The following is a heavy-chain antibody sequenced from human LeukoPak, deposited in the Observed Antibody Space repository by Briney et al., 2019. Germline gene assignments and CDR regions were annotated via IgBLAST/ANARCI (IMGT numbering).Heavy chain of an antibody. Sequence: SETLSLTCTVSGGSISSGDYYWSWIRQPPGKGLEWTGYIYYSGSTYYNPSLKSRVTISVDTSKNQFSLKLSSVTAADTAVYYCARAGGSGYSYDINYAFDIWGQGTMVTVSS. CDR1: GGSISSGDYY. J-gene: IGHJ3*02. CDR2: IYYSGST. V-gene: IGHV4-30-4*01. CDR3: ARAGGSGYSYDINYAFDI. D-gene: IGHD5-18*01.